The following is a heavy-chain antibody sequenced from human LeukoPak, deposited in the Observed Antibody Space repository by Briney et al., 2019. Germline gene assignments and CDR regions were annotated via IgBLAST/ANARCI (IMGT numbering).Heavy chain of an antibody. J-gene: IGHJ4*02. CDR1: GFDLSDYY. Sequence: PGGSLRLSCVVSGFDLSDYYMSWIRQAPGKGLEWISYISRSGGNIYFADSVKGRFTMSRDNARGSLYLQMNSLRADDTAIYYRARRRDYFDYWGQGTLVTVSS. CDR3: ARRRDYFDY. V-gene: IGHV3-11*01. CDR2: ISRSGGNI.